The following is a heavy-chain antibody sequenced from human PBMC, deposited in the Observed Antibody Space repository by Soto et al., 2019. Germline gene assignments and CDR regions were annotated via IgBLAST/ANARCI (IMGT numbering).Heavy chain of an antibody. CDR3: AAKICSYTFDY. D-gene: IGHD6-6*01. Sequence: EVQLLESGGGLVQPGESLRLSCAASGFTFSSYAMSWVRQAPGKGLEWVSVISGSDDSTYSADSVKGRFTISRDNAKNTLYLQMTSLRAEDTAVYYFAAKICSYTFDYWGQGTLVTVSS. CDR2: ISGSDDST. CDR1: GFTFSSYA. V-gene: IGHV3-23*01. J-gene: IGHJ4*02.